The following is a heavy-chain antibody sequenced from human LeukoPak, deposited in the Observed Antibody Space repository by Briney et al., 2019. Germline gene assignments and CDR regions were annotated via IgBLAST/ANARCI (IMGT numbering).Heavy chain of an antibody. D-gene: IGHD3-16*01. CDR2: ISADGGRT. CDR1: GLNFGESA. V-gene: IGHV3-43*02. J-gene: IGHJ4*02. Sequence: GGSLGLFCVASGLNFGESAMHWVRQAPGKGLEWVSLISADGGRTFSADSVKGRFSISRDNSKNCLHLQMDSLSSEDSAMYYCAKESAKFDDGGQGTLVVVSA. CDR3: AKESAKFDD.